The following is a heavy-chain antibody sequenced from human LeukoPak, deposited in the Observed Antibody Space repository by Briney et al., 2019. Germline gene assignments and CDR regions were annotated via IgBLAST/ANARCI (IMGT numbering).Heavy chain of an antibody. CDR1: GFTFDDYG. CDR3: VAYEDIVVVPVPRHFDY. D-gene: IGHD2-2*01. V-gene: IGHV3-20*04. J-gene: IGHJ4*02. CDR2: INWNGGST. Sequence: GGSLRLSCAASGFTFDDYGMSWVRQAPGKGLEWVSGINWNGGSTGYADSVKGRFTISRDNAKNSLYLQMNSLRAEDTALYYCVAYEDIVVVPVPRHFDYWGQGTLVTVSS.